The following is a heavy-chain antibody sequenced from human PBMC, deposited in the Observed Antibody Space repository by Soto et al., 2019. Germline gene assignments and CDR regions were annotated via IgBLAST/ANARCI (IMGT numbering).Heavy chain of an antibody. CDR1: GGSIISYY. CDR3: AREDEHYSSAGLGY. V-gene: IGHV4-59*01. D-gene: IGHD6-13*01. Sequence: SETVSLASRVSGGSIISYYCSCIREPPGKGLEWMGYIYSSGSTNYNPSLKSRVTISVDTSKNQFSLKLSSVTAADTAVYYCAREDEHYSSAGLGYWGQGTLVTVSS. CDR2: IYSSGST. J-gene: IGHJ4*02.